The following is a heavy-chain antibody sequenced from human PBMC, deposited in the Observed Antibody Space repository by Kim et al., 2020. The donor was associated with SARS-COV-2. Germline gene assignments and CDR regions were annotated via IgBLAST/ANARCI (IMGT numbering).Heavy chain of an antibody. V-gene: IGHV1-69*13. Sequence: SVKVSCKASGGTFSSYAISWVRQAPGQGLEWMGGIIPIFGTANYAQKFQGRVTITADESTSTAYMELSSLRSEDTAVYYCAREHSHSSGYGGKYYYYYGMDVWGDGTTVSVSS. J-gene: IGHJ6*02. CDR2: IIPIFGTA. CDR1: GGTFSSYA. CDR3: AREHSHSSGYGGKYYYYYGMDV. D-gene: IGHD3-22*01.